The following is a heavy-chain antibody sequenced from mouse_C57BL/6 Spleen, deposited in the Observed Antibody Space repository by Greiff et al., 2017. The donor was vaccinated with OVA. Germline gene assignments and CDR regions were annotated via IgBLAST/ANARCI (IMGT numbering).Heavy chain of an antibody. CDR2: IDPSDSET. CDR3: ARVYYSNYDWFAY. CDR1: GYTFTSYW. J-gene: IGHJ3*01. D-gene: IGHD2-5*01. V-gene: IGHV1-52*01. Sequence: VQLQQPGAELVRPGSSVKLSCKASGYTFTSYWMHWVKQRPIQGLEWIGNIDPSDSETHYNQKFKDKATLTVDKSSSTAYMQISSLTSEDSAVYYCARVYYSNYDWFAYWGQGTLVTVSA.